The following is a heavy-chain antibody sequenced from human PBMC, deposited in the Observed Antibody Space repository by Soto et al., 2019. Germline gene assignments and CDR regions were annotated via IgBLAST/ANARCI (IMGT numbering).Heavy chain of an antibody. J-gene: IGHJ6*02. D-gene: IGHD3-22*01. CDR3: ARDRWYYYDSSGYLRGGMDV. Sequence: QVQLVQSGAEVKKPGSSVKVSCKASGGTFSSYAISWVRQAPGQGLEWMGGIIPIFGTANYAQKFQGRVTITADKSTSTAYMELSSRRSEDTAVYYCARDRWYYYDSSGYLRGGMDVWGQGTTVTVSS. V-gene: IGHV1-69*06. CDR1: GGTFSSYA. CDR2: IIPIFGTA.